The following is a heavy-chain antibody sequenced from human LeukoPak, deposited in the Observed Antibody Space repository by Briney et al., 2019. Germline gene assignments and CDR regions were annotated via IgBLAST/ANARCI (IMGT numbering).Heavy chain of an antibody. V-gene: IGHV3-53*01. CDR1: GFTVSSNY. J-gene: IGHJ3*02. CDR2: IYSGGST. Sequence: PGGSLRLSCAASGFTVSSNYMSWVRQAPGKGLEWVSVIYSGGSTYYADSVKGRFTISRDNSKNTLYLQMNSLRAEDTAVYYCAKDRPYNYDSSGFNAFDIWGQGTMVTVSS. CDR3: AKDRPYNYDSSGFNAFDI. D-gene: IGHD3-22*01.